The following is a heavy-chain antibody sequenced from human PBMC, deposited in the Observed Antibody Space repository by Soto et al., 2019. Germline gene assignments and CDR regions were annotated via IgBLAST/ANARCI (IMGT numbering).Heavy chain of an antibody. D-gene: IGHD4-17*01. CDR3: ARGGDYCDWGYLDA. CDR1: GYSFTSFG. CDR2: ISTKLGNI. V-gene: IGHV1-18*04. Sequence: VQLVQSGGEVKKPGASVKVSCKASGYSFTSFGITWVRQAPGQGLEWMAWISTKLGNINYAPKFQGRVTVTTDTSTGTANMEVRSLRSDDTALYYCARGGDYCDWGYLDAWGQGTLVTVSS. J-gene: IGHJ5*02.